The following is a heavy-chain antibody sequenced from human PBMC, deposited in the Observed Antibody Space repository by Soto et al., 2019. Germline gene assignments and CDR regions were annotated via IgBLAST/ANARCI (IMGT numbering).Heavy chain of an antibody. D-gene: IGHD6-6*01. V-gene: IGHV5-51*01. Sequence: GESLKISCKGSGYSFTSYWIGWVRQMPGKGLEWMGIIYPGDSDTRYSPSFQGQVTISADKSISTAYLKWSSLKASDTAMYYCAAGQLSGYYYYGMDVWGQGTTVTVSS. CDR1: GYSFTSYW. CDR2: IYPGDSDT. CDR3: AAGQLSGYYYYGMDV. J-gene: IGHJ6*02.